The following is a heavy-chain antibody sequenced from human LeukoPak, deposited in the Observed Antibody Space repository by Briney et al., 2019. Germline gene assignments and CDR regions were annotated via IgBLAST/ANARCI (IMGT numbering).Heavy chain of an antibody. Sequence: SGTLSLTCAVSGGSISSSNWWSWVRQPPGKGLEWIGEIYHSGSTNYNPSLKSRVTISVDKSKNQFSLKLSSVTAADTAVYYCAREAAPLTYYYDSSGYTFDYWGQGTLVTVSS. CDR3: AREAAPLTYYYDSSGYTFDY. CDR2: IYHSGST. J-gene: IGHJ4*02. CDR1: GGSISSSNW. D-gene: IGHD3-22*01. V-gene: IGHV4-4*02.